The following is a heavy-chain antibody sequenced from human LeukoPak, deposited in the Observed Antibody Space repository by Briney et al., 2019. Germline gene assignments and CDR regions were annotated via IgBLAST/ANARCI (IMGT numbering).Heavy chain of an antibody. CDR3: ARQDRGVGGWYLGY. CDR1: GGSISSYY. Sequence: SGPLSLPCPVSGGSISSYYWSWIRRPPGKGLEWIGYIYYSGSTNYNPSLKSRVTISVDTSKNQFSLKLSSVTAADTAVYYCARQDRGVGGWYLGYWGQGTLVTVSS. J-gene: IGHJ4*02. D-gene: IGHD6-19*01. CDR2: IYYSGST. V-gene: IGHV4-59*08.